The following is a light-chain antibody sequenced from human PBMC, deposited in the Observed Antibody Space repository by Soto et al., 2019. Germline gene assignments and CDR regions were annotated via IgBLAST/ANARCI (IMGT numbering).Light chain of an antibody. V-gene: IGKV1-5*01. J-gene: IGKJ1*01. CDR1: QGISRW. CDR2: DAS. CDR3: QQYHTYPWT. Sequence: DIQMTQSPFTLPASVGDRVTITCRASQGISRWLAWYQQKPGKPPNLLIYDASSYQSGLPSRFSGSGSGTEFTLTISSLQPDDFATYYCQQYHTYPWTFGQGTRVEIK.